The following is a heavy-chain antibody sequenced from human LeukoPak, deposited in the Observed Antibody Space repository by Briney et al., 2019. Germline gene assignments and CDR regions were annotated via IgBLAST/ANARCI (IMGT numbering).Heavy chain of an antibody. J-gene: IGHJ4*02. Sequence: PGGFLRLSCAASGFTFSSYSMNWVRQAPGKGLEWVSSISSSSSYIYYADSVKGRFTISRDNAKNSLYLQMNSLRAEDTAVYYCAREGRCSGGSCYRYYFDYWGQGTLVTVSS. CDR3: AREGRCSGGSCYRYYFDY. V-gene: IGHV3-21*01. CDR1: GFTFSSYS. D-gene: IGHD2-15*01. CDR2: ISSSSSYI.